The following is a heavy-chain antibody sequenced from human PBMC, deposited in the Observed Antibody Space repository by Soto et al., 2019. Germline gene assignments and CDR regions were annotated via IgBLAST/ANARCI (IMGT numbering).Heavy chain of an antibody. CDR2: IIPIFGTA. D-gene: IGHD3-22*01. Sequence: SVKVSCKASGGTFSSYAISWVRQAPGQGLEWMGVIIPIFGTANYAQKFQGRVTITADESTTTAYMELSSLRSEDTAVYYCARPTRFYYDSSGQSAWFDPWGQGTLVTVSS. V-gene: IGHV1-69*13. CDR3: ARPTRFYYDSSGQSAWFDP. J-gene: IGHJ5*02. CDR1: GGTFSSYA.